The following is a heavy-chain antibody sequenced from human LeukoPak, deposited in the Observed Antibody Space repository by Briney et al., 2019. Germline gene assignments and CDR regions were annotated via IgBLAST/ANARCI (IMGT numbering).Heavy chain of an antibody. CDR2: VYYGGST. Sequence: MASETLSLTCTVSGGSIISNTYYWGWIRQPPGKGQEWIGNVYYGGSTYYNPSLKSRVTMSVDTSKNQFSLELTSVTAADTAVYYCARWVATPRGYFDYWGQGTLLTVSS. CDR3: ARWVATPRGYFDY. D-gene: IGHD5-12*01. J-gene: IGHJ4*02. V-gene: IGHV4-39*01. CDR1: GGSIISNTYY.